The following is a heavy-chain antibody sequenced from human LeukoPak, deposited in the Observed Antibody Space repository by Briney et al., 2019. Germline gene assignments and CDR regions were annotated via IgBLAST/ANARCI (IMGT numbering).Heavy chain of an antibody. J-gene: IGHJ5*02. CDR3: ARGALKYYYGSGSYFWFDP. CDR1: GGSISSSSYY. Sequence: PSETLSLTCTVSGGSISSSSYYWGWIRQPPGKGLEWIGEINHSGSTNYNPSLKSRVTISVDTSKNQFSLKLSSVTAADTAVYYCARGALKYYYGSGSYFWFDPWGQGTLVTVSS. V-gene: IGHV4-39*07. D-gene: IGHD3-10*01. CDR2: INHSGST.